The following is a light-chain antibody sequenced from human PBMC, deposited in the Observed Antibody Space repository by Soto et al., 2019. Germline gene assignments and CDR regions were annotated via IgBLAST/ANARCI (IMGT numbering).Light chain of an antibody. CDR1: QSVSSN. V-gene: IGKV3-15*01. Sequence: EIVMTQSPATLSLSPGERATLSCRASQSVSSNLAWYQQKPGQAPRLLIYGASTRATGLPARFSGSGSGTEFTLTISSLQSEDLAVYYCQQYNNWPRTFGQGNKGEIK. CDR3: QQYNNWPRT. J-gene: IGKJ1*01. CDR2: GAS.